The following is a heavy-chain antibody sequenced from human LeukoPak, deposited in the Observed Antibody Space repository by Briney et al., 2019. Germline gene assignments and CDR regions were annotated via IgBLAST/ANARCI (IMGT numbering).Heavy chain of an antibody. Sequence: SETLSLTCSVSGASISSGSNYWGWIRQPPGKGLEWIGEINHSGSTNYNPSLKSRVTISVDTSKNQFSLKLSSVTAADTAVYYCARHWPREGSSTSCYGYYWGQGTLVTVSS. J-gene: IGHJ4*02. CDR3: ARHWPREGSSTSCYGYY. CDR1: GASISSGSNY. CDR2: INHSGST. V-gene: IGHV4-39*01. D-gene: IGHD2-2*01.